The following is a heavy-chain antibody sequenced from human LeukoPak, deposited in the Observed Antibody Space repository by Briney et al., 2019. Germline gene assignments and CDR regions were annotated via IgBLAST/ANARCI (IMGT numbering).Heavy chain of an antibody. D-gene: IGHD3-22*01. V-gene: IGHV4-61*01. CDR2: IQNSART. CDR3: ARGYDSSAYYPFNY. Sequence: SETLSLTCTVSGGSVNSGSYFWSWIRQPPGKGLEWIGYIQNSARTNYNPSLESRVTISVDSSKDQFSLRLSSVTAADTAVYYCARGYDSSAYYPFNYWGQGTLVTVSS. CDR1: GGSVNSGSYF. J-gene: IGHJ4*02.